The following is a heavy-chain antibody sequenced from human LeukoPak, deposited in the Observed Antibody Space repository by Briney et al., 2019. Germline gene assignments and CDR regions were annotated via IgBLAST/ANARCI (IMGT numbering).Heavy chain of an antibody. CDR2: IYPGDSDT. CDR3: ARGYCSSASCYTGVDYYYYYMDV. Sequence: GESLKISCKGSGYSFTSYWIGWVRQMPGKGLEWMGIIYPGDSDTRYSPSFQGQVTISADKSISTAYLQWSSLKASDTAMYYCARGYCSSASCYTGVDYYYYYMDVWGKGTTVTVSS. CDR1: GYSFTSYW. D-gene: IGHD2-2*02. J-gene: IGHJ6*03. V-gene: IGHV5-51*01.